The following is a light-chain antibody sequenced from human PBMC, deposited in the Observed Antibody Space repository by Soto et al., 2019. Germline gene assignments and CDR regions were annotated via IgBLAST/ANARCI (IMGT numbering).Light chain of an antibody. CDR3: CSYAGSYTYV. J-gene: IGLJ1*01. Sequence: QAVVTQPASVSGSPGQSVAISCTGTSSDVGGYNYVSWYQQHPGKAPKLMIYDVSKRPSGVPDRFSGSKSGNTASLTISGLQAEDEADYYCCSYAGSYTYVFGTGTKVTVL. CDR1: SSDVGGYNY. V-gene: IGLV2-11*01. CDR2: DVS.